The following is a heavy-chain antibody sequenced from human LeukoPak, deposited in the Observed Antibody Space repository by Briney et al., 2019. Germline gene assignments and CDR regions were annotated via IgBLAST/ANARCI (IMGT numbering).Heavy chain of an antibody. CDR2: IYTSGST. CDR1: VGSISSYY. Sequence: SETLSLTCTVSVGSISSYYGICIRQPAGKGLECIGRIYTSGSTNYNPSLKSRVTMSVDTSKNQFSLKLSSVAAADTAVYYCAGDLPGGYSYGYHYYYYMDVWGKGTTVTVSS. J-gene: IGHJ6*03. CDR3: AGDLPGGYSYGYHYYYYMDV. D-gene: IGHD5-18*01. V-gene: IGHV4-4*07.